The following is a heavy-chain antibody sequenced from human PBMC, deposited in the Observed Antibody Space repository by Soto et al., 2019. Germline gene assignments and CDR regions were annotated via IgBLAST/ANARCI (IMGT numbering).Heavy chain of an antibody. CDR3: ARVAYYDLYYYYYGMDV. J-gene: IGHJ6*02. D-gene: IGHD3-3*01. Sequence: EVQLVESGGGLVKPGGSLRLSCAASGFTFSSYSMNWVRQAPGKGLEWVSSISSSSSYIYYADSVKGRFTISRDNAKNSLYLQMNSLRAEDTAVYYCARVAYYDLYYYYYGMDVWGQGTTVTVSS. V-gene: IGHV3-21*01. CDR1: GFTFSSYS. CDR2: ISSSSSYI.